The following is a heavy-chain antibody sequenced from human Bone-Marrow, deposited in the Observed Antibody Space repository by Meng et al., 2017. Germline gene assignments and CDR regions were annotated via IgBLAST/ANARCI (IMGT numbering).Heavy chain of an antibody. CDR2: IIPIFGTA. CDR1: GGTFSSYA. Sequence: QVELVQSGAEVKKPGSSVKISCKASGGTFSSYAISWVRQAPGQGLEWMGGIIPIFGTANYAQKFQGRVTITADKSTSTAYMELSSLRSEDTAVYYCAREGAYGSGYTPWGQGTLVTVSS. CDR3: AREGAYGSGYTP. J-gene: IGHJ5*02. D-gene: IGHD3-22*01. V-gene: IGHV1-69*06.